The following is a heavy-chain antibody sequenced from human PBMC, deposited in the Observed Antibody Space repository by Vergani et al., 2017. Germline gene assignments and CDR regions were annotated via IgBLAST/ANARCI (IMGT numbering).Heavy chain of an antibody. Sequence: QVQLQESGPGLVKPSQTLSLTCTVSGGSINSHNYYWSWIRQPAGKGLEWIGRIHTSGSTNYNPSLKRRVTMSEDTSKNQFSLNLTSVTAADTAVYFCARGSCLGGSCYKPLFDDWGQGILVTVSS. D-gene: IGHD2-15*01. J-gene: IGHJ4*02. CDR1: GGSINSHNYY. CDR2: IHTSGST. CDR3: ARGSCLGGSCYKPLFDD. V-gene: IGHV4-61*02.